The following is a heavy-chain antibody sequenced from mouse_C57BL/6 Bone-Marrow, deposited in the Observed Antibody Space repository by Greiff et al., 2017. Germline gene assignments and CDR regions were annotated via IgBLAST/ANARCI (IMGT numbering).Heavy chain of an antibody. Sequence: QVQLQQPGAELVKPGASVKMSCKASGYTFTSYWITWVKQRPGQGLEWIGDIYPGSGSTNYNEKFKSKATLTVDTSSSTAYMQLSSLTSEDSAVYYCARSTTVVATDYFDYWSQGTTLTVSS. V-gene: IGHV1-55*01. CDR3: ARSTTVVATDYFDY. J-gene: IGHJ2*01. CDR2: IYPGSGST. D-gene: IGHD1-1*01. CDR1: GYTFTSYW.